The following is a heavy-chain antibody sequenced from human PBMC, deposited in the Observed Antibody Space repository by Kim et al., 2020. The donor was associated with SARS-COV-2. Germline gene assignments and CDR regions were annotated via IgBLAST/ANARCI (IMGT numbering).Heavy chain of an antibody. CDR3: ARDPGGPHPPYYNYGMDV. J-gene: IGHJ6*02. V-gene: IGHV4-59*01. CDR1: GGSISSYY. CDR2: IYYSGST. Sequence: SETLSLTCTVSGGSISSYYWSWIRQPPGKGLEWIGYIYYSGSTNYNPSLKSRVTISVDTSKNQFSLKLSSVTAADTALYYCARDPGGPHPPYYNYGMDVWGQGTTVTVSS.